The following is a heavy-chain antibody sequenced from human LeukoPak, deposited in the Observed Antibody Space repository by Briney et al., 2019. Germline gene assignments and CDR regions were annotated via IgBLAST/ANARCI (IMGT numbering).Heavy chain of an antibody. D-gene: IGHD3-22*01. Sequence: SETLSLTCTVSGGSISSYYWSWVRQPPGKGLEWIGYIYTSGSTNYNPSLKSRVTISVDTSKNQFSLKLSSVTAADTAVYYCARGDGYYQDYWGQGTLVTVSS. CDR2: IYTSGST. CDR1: GGSISSYY. J-gene: IGHJ4*02. CDR3: ARGDGYYQDY. V-gene: IGHV4-4*09.